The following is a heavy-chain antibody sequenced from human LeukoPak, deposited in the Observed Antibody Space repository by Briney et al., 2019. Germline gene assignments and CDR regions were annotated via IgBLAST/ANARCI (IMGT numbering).Heavy chain of an antibody. J-gene: IGHJ3*02. Sequence: GRSLRLSCAASGFTFSSYAMHWVRQAPGKGLEWVAVISYDGSNKYYADSVKGRFTISRDNSKNTLYLQLNSLRAEDTAVYYCAKGHTIPTTRPAAFDIWGQGTMVTVSS. CDR3: AKGHTIPTTRPAAFDI. CDR1: GFTFSSYA. V-gene: IGHV3-30*04. D-gene: IGHD5-24*01. CDR2: ISYDGSNK.